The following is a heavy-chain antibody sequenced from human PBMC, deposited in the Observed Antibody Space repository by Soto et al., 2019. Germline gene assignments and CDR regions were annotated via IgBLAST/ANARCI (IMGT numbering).Heavy chain of an antibody. J-gene: IGHJ3*02. CDR2: IKSKTDGGTT. Sequence: PGGSLRLSCAASGFTFSNAWMNWVRQAPGKGLEWVGRIKSKTDGGTTDYAAPVKGRFTISRDDSKNTLYLQMNSLKTEDTAVYYFTTDLGLDPDAFEIWGQGTMVTGSS. D-gene: IGHD3-9*01. V-gene: IGHV3-15*07. CDR1: GFTFSNAW. CDR3: TTDLGLDPDAFEI.